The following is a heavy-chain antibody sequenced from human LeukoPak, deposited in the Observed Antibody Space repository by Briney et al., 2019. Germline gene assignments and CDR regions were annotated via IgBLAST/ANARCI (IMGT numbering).Heavy chain of an antibody. CDR3: ARADSGSYLVDY. J-gene: IGHJ4*02. CDR2: IYYSGST. Sequence: SETLSLTCTVSGGSISSYYWSWIRQPPGKGLEWIGYIYYSGSTNYNPSLKSRVTISVDTSKNQFSLKLSSVTAADTAVYYCARADSGSYLVDYWGQGTLVTVSS. D-gene: IGHD1-26*01. CDR1: GGSISSYY. V-gene: IGHV4-59*01.